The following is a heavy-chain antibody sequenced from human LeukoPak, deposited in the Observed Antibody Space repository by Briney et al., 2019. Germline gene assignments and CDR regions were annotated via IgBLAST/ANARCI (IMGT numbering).Heavy chain of an antibody. CDR3: ARDLTARPYGSGSFDF. Sequence: GGSLRLSCAASGFTFSTFWMSWVRQAPGKGLEWVANIKQDGSEKYYVDSVKGRFTISRDNANNSLFLQMKSLRADDTAVYYCARDLTARPYGSGSFDFWGQGTLITVSS. D-gene: IGHD3-10*01. CDR2: IKQDGSEK. CDR1: GFTFSTFW. V-gene: IGHV3-7*01. J-gene: IGHJ4*02.